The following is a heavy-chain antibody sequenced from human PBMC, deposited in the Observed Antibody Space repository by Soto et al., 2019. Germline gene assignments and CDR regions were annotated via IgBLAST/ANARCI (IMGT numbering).Heavy chain of an antibody. V-gene: IGHV3-30-3*01. CDR2: ISYDGSNK. CDR1: GFTFSSYA. D-gene: IGHD2-21*02. CDR3: ARDRLVTALFDY. Sequence: GGSLRLSCAASGFTFSSYAMHWVRQAPGKGLEWVAVISYDGSNKYYADSVKGRFTISRDNSKNTLYLQMNSLRAEDTAVYYCARDRLVTALFDYWGQGTLVTVSS. J-gene: IGHJ4*02.